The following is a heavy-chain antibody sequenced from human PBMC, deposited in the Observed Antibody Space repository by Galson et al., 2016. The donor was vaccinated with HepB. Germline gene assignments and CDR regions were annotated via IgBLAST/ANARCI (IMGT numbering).Heavy chain of an antibody. D-gene: IGHD1-26*01. CDR1: GYSFTTYG. CDR2: IGAYNGNT. CDR3: AAHSGTNSWGRKALDY. J-gene: IGHJ4*02. Sequence: AVKVSCKAYGYSFTTYGFPWVRQAPGQGLEWMGWIGAYNGNTHSAQKFQDRVTLTRNTFTTTVYLELRSLRLDDTAVYYCAAHSGTNSWGRKALDYWGQGTLITVSS. V-gene: IGHV1-18*01.